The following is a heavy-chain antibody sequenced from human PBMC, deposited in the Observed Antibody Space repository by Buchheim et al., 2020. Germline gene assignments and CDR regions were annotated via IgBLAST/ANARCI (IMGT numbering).Heavy chain of an antibody. CDR1: GFKFSDYS. Sequence: EVQLVESGGDLVQPGGSLRLSCVVSGFKFSDYSMNWVRQAPGKGLEWISYIDSSSRTIYYADSVKGRFTVSRDNAKNSLYPQMNSLTNDDAAVYYCAREVPTVISDYWGQGTL. CDR2: IDSSSRTI. D-gene: IGHD4-17*01. J-gene: IGHJ4*02. CDR3: AREVPTVISDY. V-gene: IGHV3-48*02.